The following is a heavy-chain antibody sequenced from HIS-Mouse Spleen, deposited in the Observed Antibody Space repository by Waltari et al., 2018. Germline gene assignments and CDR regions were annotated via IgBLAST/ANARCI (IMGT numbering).Heavy chain of an antibody. CDR1: GGSISSSSYY. Sequence: QLQLQESGPGLVKPSETLSLTCTVSGGSISSSSYYWGWLRQPPGKGLEWIGRIYYSRSTYYTPSRKSGVTISVDTSKNQFSLKLSSVTAADTAVYYCARGHDYSNYFDYWGQGTLVTVSS. V-gene: IGHV4-39*07. J-gene: IGHJ4*02. D-gene: IGHD4-4*01. CDR3: ARGHDYSNYFDY. CDR2: IYYSRST.